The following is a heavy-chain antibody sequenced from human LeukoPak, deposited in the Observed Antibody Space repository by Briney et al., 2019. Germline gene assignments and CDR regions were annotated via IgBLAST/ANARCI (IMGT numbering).Heavy chain of an antibody. CDR3: ARDTSTVTHALLYFDY. D-gene: IGHD4-17*01. CDR2: ISSSSSTI. J-gene: IGHJ4*02. V-gene: IGHV3-48*04. CDR1: GFTFSSYS. Sequence: GGSLRLSCAASGFTFSSYSMNWVRQAPGKGLEWVSYISSSSSTIYYADSVKGRFTISRDNAKNSLYLQMNSLRAEDTAVYYCARDTSTVTHALLYFDYWGQGTLVTVSS.